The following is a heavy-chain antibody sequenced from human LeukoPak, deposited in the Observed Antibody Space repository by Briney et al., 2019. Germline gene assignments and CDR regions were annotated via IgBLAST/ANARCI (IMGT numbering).Heavy chain of an antibody. CDR2: INHSVST. Sequence: SETLSLTCAVYGGSFSGYYLSWIRQPPGKGLEWIGEINHSVSTNYNPSLKSRITISVDTSKNQFSLKLSSVTATDTAVYYCARLNQDHYDILTSYYQRKYYFDYWGQGTLVTVSS. CDR3: ARLNQDHYDILTSYYQRKYYFDY. J-gene: IGHJ4*02. V-gene: IGHV4-34*01. CDR1: GGSFSGYY. D-gene: IGHD3-9*01.